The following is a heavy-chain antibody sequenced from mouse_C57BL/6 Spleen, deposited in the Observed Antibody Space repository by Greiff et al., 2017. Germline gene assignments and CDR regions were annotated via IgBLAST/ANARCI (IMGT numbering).Heavy chain of an antibody. D-gene: IGHD2-1*01. J-gene: IGHJ4*01. Sequence: QVQLQQPGAELVKPGASVKMSCKASGYTFTSYWITWVKQRPGQGLEWIGDIYPGSGSTNSNEKFKSKATLTVDTSSSTAYMQLSSLTSEDSAVYYCARWGKGYAMDYWGQGTSVTVSS. CDR1: GYTFTSYW. V-gene: IGHV1-55*01. CDR3: ARWGKGYAMDY. CDR2: IYPGSGST.